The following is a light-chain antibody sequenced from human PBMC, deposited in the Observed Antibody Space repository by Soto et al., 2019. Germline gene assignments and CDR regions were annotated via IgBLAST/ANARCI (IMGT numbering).Light chain of an antibody. V-gene: IGKV1-5*01. CDR2: DAS. J-gene: IGKJ3*01. Sequence: DIRMTQFPSTLSASVGDRVTITCRASQSISRSLAWYQQKPGKAPNLLIYDASSLESGVPSRFSGSGFGTEFTLTISSLQPDDFATYYCQQYNSYLLTFGPGTTVDIK. CDR3: QQYNSYLLT. CDR1: QSISRS.